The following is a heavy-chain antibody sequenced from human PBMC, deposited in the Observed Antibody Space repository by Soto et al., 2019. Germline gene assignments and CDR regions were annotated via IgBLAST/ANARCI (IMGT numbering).Heavy chain of an antibody. CDR1: GFTFSTYW. J-gene: IGHJ4*02. CDR3: VCGGNFFVY. D-gene: IGHD3-16*01. CDR2: LDQDGSER. Sequence: EVQLVESGGGLVQPGGSLRLSCAASGFTFSTYWMTWVRRPPGKGLEWVANLDQDGSERYYVDSVRGRFTISRDNAKNSLYLQMICLRAEDTAVYYCVCGGNFFVYWGQGTLVTVSP. V-gene: IGHV3-7*01.